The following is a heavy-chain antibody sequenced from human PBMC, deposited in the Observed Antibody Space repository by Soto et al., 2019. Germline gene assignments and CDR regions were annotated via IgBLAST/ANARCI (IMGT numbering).Heavy chain of an antibody. CDR3: ARNGGSSSPFDY. CDR1: GFSFTTYG. D-gene: IGHD6-6*01. CDR2: ISVYNSDT. J-gene: IGHJ4*02. Sequence: ASVKVSCKTSGFSFTTYGISWVRQAPGQGLEWMGWISVYNSDTKYAQKFHGRITMTTDTSTTTAYMELRSLISDDTAVYYCARNGGSSSPFDYWGQGTPVTVSS. V-gene: IGHV1-18*01.